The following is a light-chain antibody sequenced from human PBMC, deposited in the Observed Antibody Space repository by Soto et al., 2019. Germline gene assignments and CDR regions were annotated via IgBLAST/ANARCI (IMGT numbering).Light chain of an antibody. CDR1: QSVLYSSNNKNY. CDR3: QQYYSTPPVT. V-gene: IGKV4-1*01. Sequence: DIVMTQSPDSLAVSLGERATINCKSSQSVLYSSNNKNYLAWYQQKPGQPPKLLIYWASTRESGVPDRFSGSGSGTDFTLTISSLQAEDVAVYYCQQYYSTPPVTFDQGTKLAIK. CDR2: WAS. J-gene: IGKJ2*01.